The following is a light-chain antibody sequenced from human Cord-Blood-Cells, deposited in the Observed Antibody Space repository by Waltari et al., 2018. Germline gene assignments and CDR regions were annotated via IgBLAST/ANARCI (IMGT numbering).Light chain of an antibody. Sequence: QSALTQPASVSGSPGQSITISCTGTSGAVGGYNYVSWYQQHPGKAPKLMIYDVSNRPSGVSNRFSGSKSGNTASLTISGLQAEDEADYYCSSYTSSSTVFGGGTKLTVL. J-gene: IGLJ2*01. CDR3: SSYTSSSTV. V-gene: IGLV2-14*01. CDR1: SGAVGGYNY. CDR2: DVS.